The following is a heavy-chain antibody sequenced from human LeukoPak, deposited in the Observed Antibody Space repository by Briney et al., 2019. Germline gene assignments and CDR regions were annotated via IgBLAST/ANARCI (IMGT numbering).Heavy chain of an antibody. V-gene: IGHV1-8*01. CDR3: ARAPLPGYGMDV. J-gene: IGHJ6*02. CDR1: GYTFTSYD. CDR2: MNPNSGNT. D-gene: IGHD2-2*01. Sequence: GASVKVSCKAPGYTFTSYDINWVRQATGQGLEWMGWMNPNSGNTGYAQKFRGRVTMTRNTSISTAYMELSSLRSEDTAVYYCARAPLPGYGMDVWGQGTTVTVSS.